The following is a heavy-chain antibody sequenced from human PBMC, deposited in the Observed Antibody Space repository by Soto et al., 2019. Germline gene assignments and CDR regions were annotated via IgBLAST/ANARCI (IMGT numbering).Heavy chain of an antibody. J-gene: IGHJ4*02. CDR3: ANSYDILTGYIPLGY. CDR2: ISGSGGST. V-gene: IGHV3-23*01. D-gene: IGHD3-9*01. CDR1: GFTFSSYA. Sequence: PGGSLRLSCAASGFTFSSYAMSWVRQAPGKGLEWVSAISGSGGSTYYADSVKGRFTISRDNSKNTLYLQMNSLRAEDTAVYYCANSYDILTGYIPLGYWGQGTLVTVSS.